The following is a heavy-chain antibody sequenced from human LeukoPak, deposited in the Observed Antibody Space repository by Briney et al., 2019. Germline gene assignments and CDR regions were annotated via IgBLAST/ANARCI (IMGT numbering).Heavy chain of an antibody. V-gene: IGHV3-23*01. D-gene: IGHD2-15*01. CDR1: GFTFSSYA. J-gene: IGHJ4*02. Sequence: GGSPRLSCAASGFTFSSYAMSWVRQAPGKGLEWVSGTSGSGGSTYYAGSVKGRFTISRDNSKNTLYLQMNSLRVGDTAVYYCAKNGGSQCYSHLDSWGQGTLVTVSS. CDR3: AKNGGSQCYSHLDS. CDR2: TSGSGGST.